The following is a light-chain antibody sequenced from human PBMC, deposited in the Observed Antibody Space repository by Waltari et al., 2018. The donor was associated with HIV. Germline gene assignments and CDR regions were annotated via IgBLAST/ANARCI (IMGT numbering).Light chain of an antibody. CDR2: EDH. J-gene: IGLJ1*01. CDR3: QSYDSNTRI. Sequence: FMLTQPRSVSESPGKTVTIPCTRSSGSIGSNYVQWYQQRPGSSPTTVIYEDHQRPPRVPGRFSGFIDRSSNSASLTISGLMTEDEADYYCQSYDSNTRIFGTGTKVTVL. V-gene: IGLV6-57*01. CDR1: SGSIGSNY.